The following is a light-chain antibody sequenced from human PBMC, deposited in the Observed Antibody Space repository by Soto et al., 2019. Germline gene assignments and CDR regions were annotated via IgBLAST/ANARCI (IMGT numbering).Light chain of an antibody. V-gene: IGKV3-20*01. CDR3: QQYGSSPRT. Sequence: EIVLTQSPGTLSLSPGERATLSCRASQSINNNYLAWYQQKPGQAPRLLIDGASSRATGIPDRFSGSGSGTDFTLTISRLEPEDAAVYYCQQYGSSPRTFGQGTKVEIK. J-gene: IGKJ1*01. CDR2: GAS. CDR1: QSINNNY.